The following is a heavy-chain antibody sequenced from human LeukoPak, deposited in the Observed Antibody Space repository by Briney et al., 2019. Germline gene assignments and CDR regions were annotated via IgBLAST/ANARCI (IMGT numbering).Heavy chain of an antibody. Sequence: ASVKVSCKAAGYTFIDYYVHWVRRAPGQGLEWMGWINPHTGDTFYTDKFQGRVTMTSDTSISTAFLEVNRLRSDDTAVFYCKVAHYDDDEGMNYFDHWGQGTLVTVSS. CDR2: INPHTGDT. V-gene: IGHV1-2*02. D-gene: IGHD3-22*01. CDR3: KVAHYDDDEGMNYFDH. J-gene: IGHJ4*02. CDR1: GYTFIDYY.